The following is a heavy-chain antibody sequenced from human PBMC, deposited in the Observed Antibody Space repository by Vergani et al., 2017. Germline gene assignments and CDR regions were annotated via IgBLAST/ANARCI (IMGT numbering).Heavy chain of an antibody. CDR1: GFSSSAHY. J-gene: IGHJ3*02. V-gene: IGHV3-11*01. CDR2: ICNSGNTI. Sequence: QVQLVESGGGLVKPVGSLRLSCAASGFSSSAHYMTCICQAPGKGLEWVSYICNSGNTIEYADTVKGRFSISRDNAKSSLFLQMDSLRAEDTAVYYCARDHRDYNNYPGTFDIWGQGSMVTVSS. CDR3: ARDHRDYNNYPGTFDI. D-gene: IGHD5-24*01.